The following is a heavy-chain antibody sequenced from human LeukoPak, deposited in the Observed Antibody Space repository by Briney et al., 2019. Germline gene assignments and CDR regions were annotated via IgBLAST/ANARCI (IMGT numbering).Heavy chain of an antibody. J-gene: IGHJ4*02. D-gene: IGHD4-17*01. Sequence: PSETLSLTCTVSGVSITSFYWSWIRQPPGKGQEWIGYIYFSGSTNYNPSLKSRVTVSLDTTKNQVSLKLSSVSAADTAVYYCARGDYGDCVLLFVYWGQGTLVTVSS. CDR1: GVSITSFY. V-gene: IGHV4-59*08. CDR2: IYFSGST. CDR3: ARGDYGDCVLLFVY.